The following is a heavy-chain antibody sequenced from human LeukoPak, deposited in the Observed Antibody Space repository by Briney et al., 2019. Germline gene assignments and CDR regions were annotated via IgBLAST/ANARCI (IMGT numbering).Heavy chain of an antibody. D-gene: IGHD3-16*01. Sequence: GETLRLSCAASGFTFSSHGMNWVRQAPGKGLEWVANIKQDGSEKYYVDSVKGRFTISRDNAKNSLYLQMNSLRAEDTAVYYCARELGTIAHSYYFDYWGQGTLVTVSS. CDR2: IKQDGSEK. V-gene: IGHV3-7*01. CDR3: ARELGTIAHSYYFDY. J-gene: IGHJ4*02. CDR1: GFTFSSHG.